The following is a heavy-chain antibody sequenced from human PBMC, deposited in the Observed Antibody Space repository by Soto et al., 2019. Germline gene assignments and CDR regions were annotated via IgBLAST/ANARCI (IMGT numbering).Heavy chain of an antibody. CDR1: GGSLSSYC. J-gene: IGHJ6*02. V-gene: IGHV4-59*01. D-gene: IGHD4-17*01. CDR3: ARAGVYGDYVSPSSRNKEKHYYYGMDV. Sequence: PSETMSLTCTVAGGSLSSYCWSWIRQTPGKGLEWIGYIYYSGSTNYNPSLKSRVTISVDTSKNQFSLKLSSVTAADTAVYYCARAGVYGDYVSPSSRNKEKHYYYGMDVWGQGTTVTVSS. CDR2: IYYSGST.